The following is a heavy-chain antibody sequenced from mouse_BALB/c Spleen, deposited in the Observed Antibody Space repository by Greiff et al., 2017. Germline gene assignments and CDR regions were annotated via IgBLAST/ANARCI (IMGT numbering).Heavy chain of an antibody. CDR3: ARYGPYAMDY. J-gene: IGHJ4*01. V-gene: IGHV5-17*02. D-gene: IGHD1-1*02. Sequence: EVQLVESGGGLVQPGGSRKLSCAASGFTFSSFGMHWVRQAPEKGLEWVAYISSGSSTIYYADTVKGRFTISRDNPKNTLFLQMTSLRSEDTAMYYCARYGPYAMDYWGQGTSVTVSS. CDR1: GFTFSSFG. CDR2: ISSGSSTI.